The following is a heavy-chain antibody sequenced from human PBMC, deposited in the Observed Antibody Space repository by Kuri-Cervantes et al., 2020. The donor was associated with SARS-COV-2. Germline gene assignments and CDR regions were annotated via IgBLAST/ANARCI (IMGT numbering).Heavy chain of an antibody. J-gene: IGHJ4*02. CDR1: GYSISSGYY. CDR3: ARLGVGSDPNPDY. V-gene: IGHV4-38-2*02. CDR2: VYHGGGT. Sequence: SETLSLTCTVSGYSISSGYYWGWIRQPPGKGLEWIGSVYHGGGTYYKPSLKSRVTISVDTSKNQLSLTLSSVTAADTAVYYCARLGVGSDPNPDYWGQGTLVTVSS. D-gene: IGHD1-26*01.